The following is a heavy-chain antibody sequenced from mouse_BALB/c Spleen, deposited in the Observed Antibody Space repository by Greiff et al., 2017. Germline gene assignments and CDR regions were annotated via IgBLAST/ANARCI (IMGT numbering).Heavy chain of an antibody. Sequence: EVHLVESGPGLVKPSQSLSLTCTVTGYSITSDYAWNWIRQFPGNKLEWMGYISYSGSTSYNPSLKSRISITRDTSKNQFFLQLNSVTTEDTATYYCANMITTEYYYAMDYWGQGTSVTVSS. CDR2: ISYSGST. J-gene: IGHJ4*01. CDR1: GYSITSDYA. D-gene: IGHD2-4*01. CDR3: ANMITTEYYYAMDY. V-gene: IGHV3-2*02.